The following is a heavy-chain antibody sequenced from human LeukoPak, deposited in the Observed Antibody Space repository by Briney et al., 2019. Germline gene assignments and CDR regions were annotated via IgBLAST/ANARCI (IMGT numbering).Heavy chain of an antibody. D-gene: IGHD3-16*01. CDR1: GFTFSNYG. CDR3: AKDNPVCDY. Sequence: GGSLRLSCAASGFTFSNYGMTWVRQAPGKGLEWVSAVGGDGFATFYADSVKGRFIISRDNAKNSLYLQMNSLRAEDTAVYYCAKDNPVCDYWGQGTLVTVSS. V-gene: IGHV3-23*01. CDR2: VGGDGFAT. J-gene: IGHJ4*02.